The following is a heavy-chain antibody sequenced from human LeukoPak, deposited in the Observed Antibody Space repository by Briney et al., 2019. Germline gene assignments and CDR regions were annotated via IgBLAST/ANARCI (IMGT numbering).Heavy chain of an antibody. D-gene: IGHD4-17*01. Sequence: GGSLRLSCAASGFTFDDYAMHWVRQAPGKGLEWVSGISWNSGSIGYADSVKGRFTISRDNSKNTLYLQMNSLRAEDTAVYYCANGDYGDYWGQGTLVTVSS. V-gene: IGHV3-9*01. CDR1: GFTFDDYA. J-gene: IGHJ4*02. CDR2: ISWNSGSI. CDR3: ANGDYGDY.